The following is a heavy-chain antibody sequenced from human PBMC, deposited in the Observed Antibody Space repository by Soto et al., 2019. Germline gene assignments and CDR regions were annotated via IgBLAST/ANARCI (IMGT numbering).Heavy chain of an antibody. D-gene: IGHD3-16*01. J-gene: IGHJ4*02. CDR1: GFTFSSYG. Sequence: GGSLRLSCAASGFTFSSYGMHWVRQAPGKGLEWVAVISYDGSNKYYADSVKGRFTISRDNSKNTLYLQMNSLRAEDTAVYYCAKDGGVSPLYYCDYWGQGTLVTVSS. V-gene: IGHV3-30*18. CDR2: ISYDGSNK. CDR3: AKDGGVSPLYYCDY.